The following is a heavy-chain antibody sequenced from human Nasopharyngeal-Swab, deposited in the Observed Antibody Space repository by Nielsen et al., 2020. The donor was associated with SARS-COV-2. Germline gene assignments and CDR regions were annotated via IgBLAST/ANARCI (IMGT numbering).Heavy chain of an antibody. V-gene: IGHV3-20*04. CDR3: ARDKSSTATTFDY. CDR1: GFIFDDYA. J-gene: IGHJ4*02. Sequence: GGSLRLSCAASGFIFDDYAMNWVRQAPGRGLEWVSGITWNGGSIGYAESVKGRFTISRDSAKNSLYLQMNSLRAEDTALYYCARDKSSTATTFDYWGQGTLVTVSS. D-gene: IGHD4-17*01. CDR2: ITWNGGSI.